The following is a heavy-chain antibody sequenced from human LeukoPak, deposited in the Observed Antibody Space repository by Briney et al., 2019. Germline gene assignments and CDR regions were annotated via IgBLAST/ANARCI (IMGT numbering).Heavy chain of an antibody. V-gene: IGHV5-51*01. D-gene: IGHD5-24*01. CDR1: CCSFAYYW. J-gene: IGHJ4*02. CDR2: IYPGDSDT. Sequence: GASLKISFNGFCCSFAYYWIGWVRQMPGKGLEWMGIIYPGDSDTRYSPSFQGQVTISADKSISTAYLQWSSLRASDTAMYYCARCGEMATISSCYFDYWGQGTVVTVSS. CDR3: ARCGEMATISSCYFDY.